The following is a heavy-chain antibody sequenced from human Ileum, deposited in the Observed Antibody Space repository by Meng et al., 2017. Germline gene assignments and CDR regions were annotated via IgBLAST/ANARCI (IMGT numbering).Heavy chain of an antibody. CDR2: IFAGGPT. V-gene: IGHV3-66*02. Sequence: GESLKISCAGSGFTVSSNYITWVRQAPGKGLEWVSGIFAGGPTFYADSVKGRFIISRDDSKNTVYLQMNSLRAEDTAVYYCSADGGYCGGEGYWHPGYWGQGTLVTVSS. CDR3: SADGGYCGGEGYWHPGY. D-gene: IGHD2-21*01. CDR1: GFTVSSNY. J-gene: IGHJ4*02.